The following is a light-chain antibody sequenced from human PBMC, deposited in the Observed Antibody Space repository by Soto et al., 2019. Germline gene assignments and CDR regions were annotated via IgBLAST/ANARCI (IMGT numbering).Light chain of an antibody. CDR2: KPS. CDR1: QTISSW. Sequence: DIQMTQSPSTLSGSVGDRVTITCRASQTISSWLAWYQQKPGKAPKLLIYKPSTLKSGVPSRFSGSGSGRECTLTISSLQPDEFATYYCQHYNSYSEAFGQGTKVELK. J-gene: IGKJ1*01. V-gene: IGKV1-5*03. CDR3: QHYNSYSEA.